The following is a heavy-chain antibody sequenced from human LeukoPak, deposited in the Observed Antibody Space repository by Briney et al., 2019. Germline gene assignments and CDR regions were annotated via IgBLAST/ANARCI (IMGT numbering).Heavy chain of an antibody. CDR1: GGSISSYY. CDR3: ARVNYGDYVGPYYFDY. Sequence: SETLSLTCTVSGGSISSYYWSWIRQPPGKGLEWIGYIYYSGSTNYNPSLKSRVTISVDTSKNQFSLKLSSVTAADTAVYYCARVNYGDYVGPYYFDYWGQGTLVTVSS. CDR2: IYYSGST. V-gene: IGHV4-59*08. J-gene: IGHJ4*02. D-gene: IGHD4-17*01.